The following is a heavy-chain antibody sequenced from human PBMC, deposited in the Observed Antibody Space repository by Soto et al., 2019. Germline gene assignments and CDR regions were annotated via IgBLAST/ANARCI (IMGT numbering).Heavy chain of an antibody. D-gene: IGHD2-15*01. V-gene: IGHV3-7*05. CDR2: INQDGSEI. Sequence: GGSHRLSSIASGLTCISEYMSWVRQATGKGLEWVGNINQDGSEIYYLDSVKGRFTISRDNAKKSVFLQMNSLRAEDTAVYYCARTAGYCSGNNCYRGAFDIWGQGTTVTVSS. J-gene: IGHJ3*02. CDR3: ARTAGYCSGNNCYRGAFDI. CDR1: GLTCISEY.